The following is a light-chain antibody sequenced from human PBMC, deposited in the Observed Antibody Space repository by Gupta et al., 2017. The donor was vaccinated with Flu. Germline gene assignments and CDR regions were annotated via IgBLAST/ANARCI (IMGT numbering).Light chain of an antibody. CDR3: LQSIHLYP. CDR1: QSLRHRDGKTY. CDR2: EVS. Sequence: DVMFTQIPLSLSGTPGQPGSISCKASQSLRHRDGKTYLYWYFQKPGQAPQLLIFEVSNRFSAVPDRFSGSGSGTDFALKISRVEAEDVGVYYCLQSIHLYPFGQGTMLDIK. J-gene: IGKJ2*01. V-gene: IGKV2D-29*01.